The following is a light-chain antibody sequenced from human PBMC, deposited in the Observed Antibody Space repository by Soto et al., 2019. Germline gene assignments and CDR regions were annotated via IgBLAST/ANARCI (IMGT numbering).Light chain of an antibody. V-gene: IGKV3-11*01. CDR1: QSVSTQ. CDR3: QQCINWPEFT. CDR2: DAS. Sequence: EIVLTQSPATLSLSPGERATLSCRASQSVSTQIAWYQKKPGQAPRLLIHDASVRATGIPARFSGSGSGTDFTLTFNTLEPEDFALYYCQQCINWPEFTFVPVTTVDIK. J-gene: IGKJ3*01.